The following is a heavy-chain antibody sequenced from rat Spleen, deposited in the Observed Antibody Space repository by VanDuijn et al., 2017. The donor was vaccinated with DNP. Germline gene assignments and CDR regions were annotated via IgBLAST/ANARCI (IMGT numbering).Heavy chain of an antibody. CDR2: ISNTGDNT. Sequence: EVQLVESGGGPVQPGRSLKLSCVASGFIFSNYWMTWIRQAPGKGLEWVASISNTGDNTYYSDSVRGRFSLSRDKAKSTLYLQMNSLRSEDTATYYCARLSGDYWGQGVMVTVSS. D-gene: IGHD1-1*01. V-gene: IGHV5-31*01. CDR3: ARLSGDY. CDR1: GFIFSNYW. J-gene: IGHJ2*01.